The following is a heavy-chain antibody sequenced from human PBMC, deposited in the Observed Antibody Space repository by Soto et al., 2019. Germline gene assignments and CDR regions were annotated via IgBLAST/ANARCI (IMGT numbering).Heavy chain of an antibody. CDR2: MNPNSGNT. Sequence: ASVKVSCKASGYTFTSYDINLVRQATGQGLEWMGWMNPNSGNTGYAQKFQGRVTMTRNTSISTAYMELSSLRSEDTAVYFCVKDSPYSGHYQDLDSWGPGTLVTVSS. V-gene: IGHV1-8*01. CDR1: GYTFTSYD. CDR3: VKDSPYSGHYQDLDS. D-gene: IGHD1-26*01. J-gene: IGHJ4*02.